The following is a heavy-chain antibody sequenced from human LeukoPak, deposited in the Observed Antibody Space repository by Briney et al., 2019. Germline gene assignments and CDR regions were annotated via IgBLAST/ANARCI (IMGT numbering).Heavy chain of an antibody. V-gene: IGHV3-21*01. J-gene: IGHJ4*02. CDR1: GFTFSSYS. D-gene: IGHD2-15*01. CDR3: ARSVGCSGGSCYDYFDC. Sequence: GGSLRLSCAASGFTFSSYSMNWVRQAPGKGLEWVSSISSSSSYIYYADSVKGRFTISRDNAKNSLYLQMNSLRAEDTAVYYCARSVGCSGGSCYDYFDCWGQGTLVTVSS. CDR2: ISSSSSYI.